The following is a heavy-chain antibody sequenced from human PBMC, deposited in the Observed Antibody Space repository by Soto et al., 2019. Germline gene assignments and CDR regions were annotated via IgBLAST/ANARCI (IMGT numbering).Heavy chain of an antibody. D-gene: IGHD2-8*01. Sequence: GGSLRLSCAASGFTFSSYGMHWVRQAPGKGLEWVAVIWYDGSNKYYADSVKGRFTISRDNSKNTLYLQMNSLRAEDTAVYYCARGGDCTNGVCYIDYWGQGTLVTVSS. CDR1: GFTFSSYG. CDR3: ARGGDCTNGVCYIDY. J-gene: IGHJ4*02. V-gene: IGHV3-33*01. CDR2: IWYDGSNK.